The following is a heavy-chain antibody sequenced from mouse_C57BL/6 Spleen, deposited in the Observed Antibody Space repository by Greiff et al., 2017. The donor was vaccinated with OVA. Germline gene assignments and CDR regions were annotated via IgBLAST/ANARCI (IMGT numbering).Heavy chain of an antibody. CDR1: GYSFTSYY. J-gene: IGHJ4*01. V-gene: IGHV1-66*01. CDR2: IYPGSGNT. CDR3: ARGKIYYGNYGAMDY. Sequence: VQLVESGPELVKPGASVKISCKASGYSFTSYYIHWVKQRPGQGLEWIGWIYPGSGNTKYNEKFKGKATLTADTSSSTAYMQLSSLTSEDSAVYYCARGKIYYGNYGAMDYWGQGTSVTVSS. D-gene: IGHD2-1*01.